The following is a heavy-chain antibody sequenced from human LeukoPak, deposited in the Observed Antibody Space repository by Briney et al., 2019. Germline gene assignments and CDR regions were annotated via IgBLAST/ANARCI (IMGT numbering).Heavy chain of an antibody. CDR1: GGPFRSYA. CDR2: IIPIFGTA. D-gene: IGHD5-12*01. V-gene: IGHV1-69*05. Sequence: APVKVSCQASGGPFRSYAISWVRQAPGQGLEWMGGIIPIFGTANYAQKFQGRVTITTDESTSTAYMELSSLRSEDTAVYYCARGYDHPALGVWGQGTLVTVSS. CDR3: ARGYDHPALGV. J-gene: IGHJ4*02.